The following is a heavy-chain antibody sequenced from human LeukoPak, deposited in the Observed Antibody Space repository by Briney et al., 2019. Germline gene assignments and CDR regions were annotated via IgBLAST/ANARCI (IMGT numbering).Heavy chain of an antibody. D-gene: IGHD6-19*01. CDR2: IYSGGST. Sequence: GSLRLSCAASGFTVSSNYMSWVRQAPGKGLEWVSVIYSGGSTYYADSVKGRFTISRDNSKNTLYLQMNSLRAEDTAVYYCARDDGGWYRGDVYWGQGTLVTVSS. CDR1: GFTVSSNY. CDR3: ARDDGGWYRGDVY. J-gene: IGHJ4*02. V-gene: IGHV3-66*01.